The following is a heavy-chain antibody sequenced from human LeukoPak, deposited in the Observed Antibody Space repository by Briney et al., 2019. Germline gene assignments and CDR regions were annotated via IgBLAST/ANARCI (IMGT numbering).Heavy chain of an antibody. J-gene: IGHJ4*02. CDR1: RGSISSGDYY. D-gene: IGHD3-10*01. CDR3: AREMVRGVIMLFDY. CDR2: IYYSGST. V-gene: IGHV4-30-4*08. Sequence: SETLSLTCTVSRGSISSGDYYWSWIRQPPGKGLEWVGYIYYSGSTYYNPSLKSRVTISVDTSKNQFSLKLSSVTAADTAVYYCAREMVRGVIMLFDYWGQGTLVTVSS.